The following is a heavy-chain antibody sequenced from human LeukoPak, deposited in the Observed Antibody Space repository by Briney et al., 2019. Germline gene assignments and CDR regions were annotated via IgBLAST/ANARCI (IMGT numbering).Heavy chain of an antibody. Sequence: GGSLRLSWAASGFTFSRYSMNWVRQAQGKGLEWVSSISSINRYIYYADSVKGQFTISRDNAKNSLYLQMNSLRAEDTAVYYCARVGTLMVTIVAPYYMDVWGKGTTVTVSS. CDR2: ISSINRYI. D-gene: IGHD5-24*01. CDR3: ARVGTLMVTIVAPYYMDV. CDR1: GFTFSRYS. J-gene: IGHJ6*03. V-gene: IGHV3-21*01.